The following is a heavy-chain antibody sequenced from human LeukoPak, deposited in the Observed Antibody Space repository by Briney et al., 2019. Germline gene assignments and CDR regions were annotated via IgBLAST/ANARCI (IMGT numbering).Heavy chain of an antibody. J-gene: IGHJ4*02. Sequence: ASVKVSCKASGYTFTTSGISWVRQAPGQGLEWMGWISAYNGQTNYAQKVQGRVTMTTDTSTKTAYMELTSLGSDDTAVYYCAGVAGFYWNSDSFDYWGPGTQVTVSS. CDR1: GYTFTTSG. CDR2: ISAYNGQT. CDR3: AGVAGFYWNSDSFDY. D-gene: IGHD1-7*01. V-gene: IGHV1-18*01.